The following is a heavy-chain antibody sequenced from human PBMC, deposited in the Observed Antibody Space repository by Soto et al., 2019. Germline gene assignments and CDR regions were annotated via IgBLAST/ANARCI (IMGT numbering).Heavy chain of an antibody. J-gene: IGHJ5*02. CDR2: FDPEDGET. D-gene: IGHD2-15*01. CDR1: GYTFTSYG. V-gene: IGHV1-24*01. CDR3: ATRLIHCSGGSCWFDL. Sequence: ASVKVSCKASGYTFTSYGISWVRQAPGQGLEWMGGFDPEDGETIYAQKFQGRVTMTEDTSTDTAYMELSSLRSEDTAVYYCATRLIHCSGGSCWFDLWGQGTLVPVSS.